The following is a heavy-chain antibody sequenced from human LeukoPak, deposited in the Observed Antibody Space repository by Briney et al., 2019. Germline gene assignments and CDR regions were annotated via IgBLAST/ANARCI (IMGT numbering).Heavy chain of an antibody. CDR2: IYYSGST. J-gene: IGHJ4*02. D-gene: IGHD3-10*01. V-gene: IGHV4-59*01. CDR1: GGSISSYY. CDR3: ARVSSGSGIDY. Sequence: SETLSLTCTVSGGSISSYYWSWIRQPPGKGLEWIGYIYYSGSTNYNPSLKSRVTISVDTSKNQFSLKLSSVTAADTAVYYCARVSSGSGIDYWGQGTLVTVSS.